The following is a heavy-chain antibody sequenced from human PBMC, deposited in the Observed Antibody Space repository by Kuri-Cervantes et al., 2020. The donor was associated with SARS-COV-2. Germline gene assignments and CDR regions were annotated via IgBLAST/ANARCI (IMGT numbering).Heavy chain of an antibody. D-gene: IGHD3-16*01. CDR1: GFTVSSNY. Sequence: ESLKISCAASGFTVSSNYMSWVRQAPGKGLEWVSVIYSGGSTYYADSVKGRFTISRDNSKNTLYLQMNSLRAEDTAVYYCARDLGEGPNGYWGQGTLVTVSS. CDR3: ARDLGEGPNGY. CDR2: IYSGGST. J-gene: IGHJ4*02. V-gene: IGHV3-66*01.